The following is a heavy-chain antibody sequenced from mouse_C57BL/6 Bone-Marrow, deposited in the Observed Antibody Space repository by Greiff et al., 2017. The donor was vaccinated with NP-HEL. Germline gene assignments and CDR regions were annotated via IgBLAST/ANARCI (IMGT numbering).Heavy chain of an antibody. V-gene: IGHV1-69*01. CDR1: GYTFTSYW. Sequence: QVQLQQPGAELVMPGASVKLSCKASGYTFTSYWMHWVKQRPGQGLEWIGEIDPSDSYTNYNQKFKGKATLTVDKSSSKAYMQLSSLTSEYSAVYYCAREGYGSHFDYWGQGTTLTVSS. CDR3: AREGYGSHFDY. CDR2: IDPSDSYT. J-gene: IGHJ2*01. D-gene: IGHD1-1*01.